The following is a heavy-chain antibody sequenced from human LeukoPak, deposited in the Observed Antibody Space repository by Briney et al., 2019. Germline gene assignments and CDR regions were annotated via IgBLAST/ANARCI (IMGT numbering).Heavy chain of an antibody. CDR1: GGSISNCY. V-gene: IGHV4-4*07. D-gene: IGHD2-15*01. CDR2: VYGSGST. CDR3: ARDCSGATCYPF. J-gene: IGHJ4*02. Sequence: SETLSLTCTVSGGSISNCYWSWIRQPAGKGLEWIGRVYGSGSTNYNPSLKSRVTMSVDRSMNQFSLEVKSVTAADTAVYYCARDCSGATCYPFWGQGTLVTVSS.